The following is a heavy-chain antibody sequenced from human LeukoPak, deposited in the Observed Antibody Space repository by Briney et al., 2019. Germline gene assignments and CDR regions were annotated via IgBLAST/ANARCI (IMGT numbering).Heavy chain of an antibody. CDR3: ARTDCSSTSCYNGY. J-gene: IGHJ4*02. V-gene: IGHV4-34*09. CDR2: IYYSGST. CDR1: GGSFSGYY. D-gene: IGHD2-2*02. Sequence: PSETLSLTCAVYGGSFSGYYWSWIRQPPGKGLEWIGYIYYSGSTYYNPSLKSRVTISVDTSKNQFSLKLSSVTAADTAVYYCARTDCSSTSCYNGYWGQGTLVTVSS.